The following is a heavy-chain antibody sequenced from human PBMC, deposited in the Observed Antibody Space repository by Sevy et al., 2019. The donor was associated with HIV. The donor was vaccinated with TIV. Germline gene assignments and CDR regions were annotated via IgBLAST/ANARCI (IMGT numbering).Heavy chain of an antibody. J-gene: IGHJ4*02. CDR3: AGDRVYCGGGSCYRDFLDY. CDR1: GYTFTSYG. D-gene: IGHD2-15*01. CDR2: ISAYNGNT. V-gene: IGHV1-18*01. Sequence: ASVKVSCKASGYTFTSYGISWVRQAPGQGLEWMGWISAYNGNTNYAQKLQGRVTMTTDTSTRTAYMELRSLRSDDTGGYYWAGDRVYCGGGSCYRDFLDYWGQGTLVTVSS.